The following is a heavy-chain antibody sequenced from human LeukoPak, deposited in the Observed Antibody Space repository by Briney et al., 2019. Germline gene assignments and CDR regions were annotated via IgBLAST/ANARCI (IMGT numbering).Heavy chain of an antibody. Sequence: PGGSLRLSCAASGFTVSSNYMTWVRQAPGKGLEWVAMIRSKAYGGTIEYAASVKGRFTISRDDSKSIAYLQMNSLRTEDTAVYYCSRDCSGGRCYEEMDFWGQGTLVTVSS. CDR3: SRDCSGGRCYEEMDF. V-gene: IGHV3-49*04. CDR2: IRSKAYGGTI. D-gene: IGHD2-15*01. CDR1: GFTVSSNY. J-gene: IGHJ4*02.